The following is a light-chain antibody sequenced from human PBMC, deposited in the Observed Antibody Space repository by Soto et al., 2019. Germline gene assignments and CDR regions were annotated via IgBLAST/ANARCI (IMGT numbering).Light chain of an antibody. V-gene: IGLV2-8*01. CDR2: EVS. CDR3: SSYAGSSNV. Sequence: QSALTQPPSASGSLGQSVTIPCTGTSSDVGDYNYVSWYQQHPGKVPKLMIYEVSKRPSGVPDRFSGSKSGNTASLTVSGLQAEDEADYYCSSYAGSSNVFGTGTKLTVL. CDR1: SSDVGDYNY. J-gene: IGLJ1*01.